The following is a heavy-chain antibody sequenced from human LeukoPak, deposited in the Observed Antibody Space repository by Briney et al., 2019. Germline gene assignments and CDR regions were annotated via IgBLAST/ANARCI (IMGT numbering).Heavy chain of an antibody. V-gene: IGHV1-18*01. CDR2: ISTYNGNT. CDR1: GYTFTSYG. J-gene: IGHJ5*02. Sequence: GASVKVSCKSSGYTFTSYGISWVRQAPGQGLKWMGWISTYNGNTNYAPKFQGRVTMTTDTSTSTAYMELRTLRSDDTAVYYCARLLRVGYCSTTTCNWFDPWGQGTLVTVSS. D-gene: IGHD2-2*03. CDR3: ARLLRVGYCSTTTCNWFDP.